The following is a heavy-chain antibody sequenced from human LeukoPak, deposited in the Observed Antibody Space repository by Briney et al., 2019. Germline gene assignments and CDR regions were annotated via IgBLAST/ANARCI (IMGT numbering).Heavy chain of an antibody. V-gene: IGHV3-74*01. D-gene: IGHD1-26*01. Sequence: GGSLRLSCAASGVTFSSYWMHWVRQAPGKGLVWVSRINSDGSSTSYADSVKGRFTISRDNAKNTLYLQMNSLRAEDTAVYYCARVKWESNWFDPWGQGTLVTVSS. J-gene: IGHJ5*02. CDR3: ARVKWESNWFDP. CDR2: INSDGSST. CDR1: GVTFSSYW.